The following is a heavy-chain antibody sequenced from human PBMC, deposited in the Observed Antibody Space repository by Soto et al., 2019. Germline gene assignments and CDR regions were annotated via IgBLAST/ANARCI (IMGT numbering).Heavy chain of an antibody. CDR2: ISSSSSTI. Sequence: EVQLVESGGGLVQPGGSLRLSCAASGFTFSSYSMNWVRQAPGKGLEWVSYISSSSSTIYYADSVKGRFTISRDNAKNSLYLQMNSLRAEDTAVYYCARDLTVVPAAMTNYYFDYWGQGTLVTVSS. CDR3: ARDLTVVPAAMTNYYFDY. D-gene: IGHD2-2*01. J-gene: IGHJ4*02. V-gene: IGHV3-48*01. CDR1: GFTFSSYS.